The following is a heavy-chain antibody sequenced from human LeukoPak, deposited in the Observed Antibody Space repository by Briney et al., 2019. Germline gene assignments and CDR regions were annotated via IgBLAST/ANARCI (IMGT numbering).Heavy chain of an antibody. J-gene: IGHJ4*02. CDR3: ARDGLYCGGDCYPSDY. D-gene: IGHD2-21*02. CDR1: GFTFSSYE. V-gene: IGHV3-48*03. CDR2: ISSSGSTI. Sequence: GGSLRLPCAASGFTFSSYEMNWVRQAPGKGLEWVSYISSSGSTIYYADSVKGRFTISRDNAKNSLYLQMNSLRAEDTAVYYCARDGLYCGGDCYPSDYWGQGTLVTVSS.